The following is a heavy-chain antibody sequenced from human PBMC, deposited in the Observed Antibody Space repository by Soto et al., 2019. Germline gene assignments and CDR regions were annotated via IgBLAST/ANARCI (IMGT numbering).Heavy chain of an antibody. D-gene: IGHD4-4*01. Sequence: SVKVSCKASGGTFSSYAISWVRQAPGQGLEWMGGIIPIFGTANYAQKFQGRVTITADESTSTAYMELSSLRSEDTAVYYCARRLAFHDYSNYVSTHYYGMDVWGQGTTVTV. CDR1: GGTFSSYA. CDR2: IIPIFGTA. CDR3: ARRLAFHDYSNYVSTHYYGMDV. V-gene: IGHV1-69*13. J-gene: IGHJ6*02.